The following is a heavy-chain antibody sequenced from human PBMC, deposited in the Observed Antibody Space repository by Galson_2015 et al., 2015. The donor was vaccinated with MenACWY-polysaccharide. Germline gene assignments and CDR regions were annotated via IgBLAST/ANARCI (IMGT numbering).Heavy chain of an antibody. CDR2: LNPNSGNT. Sequence: SVKVSCKASGYTFTSYETNWVRQATGQGLEWMGWLNPNSGNTGFAQKFQDRVTMTWDTSISTAYMELSSLRSEDAAVYYCVRDPYPGPRSGPDYWGQGTLVTVSS. CDR3: VRDPYPGPRSGPDY. D-gene: IGHD1-1*01. CDR1: GYTFTSYE. V-gene: IGHV1-8*01. J-gene: IGHJ4*02.